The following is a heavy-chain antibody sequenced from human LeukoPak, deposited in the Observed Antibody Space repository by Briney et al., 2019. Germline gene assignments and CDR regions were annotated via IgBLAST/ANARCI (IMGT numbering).Heavy chain of an antibody. CDR1: GASVTDYY. D-gene: IGHD7-27*01. V-gene: IGHV4-59*02. Sequence: DPSETLSLTCTVSGASVTDYYWSWIRQSPGKGLEWISYIHHSGNSDYTPSLRSRVTTSLDTSKNQFSLNLISVTAADTAVYYCTRGHWGLQSWSQGTLVTVSS. CDR2: IHHSGNS. CDR3: TRGHWGLQS. J-gene: IGHJ5*02.